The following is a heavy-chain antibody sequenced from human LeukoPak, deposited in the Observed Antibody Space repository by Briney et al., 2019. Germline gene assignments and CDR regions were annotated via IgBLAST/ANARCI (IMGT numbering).Heavy chain of an antibody. CDR3: ARAQGPRLRFLEWSKPYNWFDP. D-gene: IGHD3-3*01. J-gene: IGHJ5*02. CDR1: GGSISSGGYY. V-gene: IGHV4-30-2*01. CDR2: VYHSGST. Sequence: SETLSLTCTVSGGSISSGGYYWSWIRQPPGKGLEWIGYVYHSGSTYYNPSLKSRVTMSVDRSKNQFSLKLSSVTAADTAVYYCARAQGPRLRFLEWSKPYNWFDPWGQGTLVTVSS.